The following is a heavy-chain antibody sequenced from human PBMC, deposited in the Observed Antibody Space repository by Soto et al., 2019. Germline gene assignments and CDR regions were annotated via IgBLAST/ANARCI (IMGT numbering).Heavy chain of an antibody. Sequence: PSETLSLTCAVYGGSFSGYYWSWIRQPPGKGLEWIGEINHSGSTNYNTSLKSRVTISVDTSKNQFSLKLSSVTAADAAVYYCARGPPLDYWGQGTLVTVSS. V-gene: IGHV4-34*01. CDR3: ARGPPLDY. CDR1: GGSFSGYY. CDR2: INHSGST. J-gene: IGHJ4*02.